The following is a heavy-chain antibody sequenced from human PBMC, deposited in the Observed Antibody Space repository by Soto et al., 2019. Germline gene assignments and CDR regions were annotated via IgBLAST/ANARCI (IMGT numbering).Heavy chain of an antibody. J-gene: IGHJ4*02. CDR1: GFTFSNYA. CDR3: AKGSASGSPYYFDY. Sequence: EVQVLESGGDLVQPGGSLRLSCAASGFTFSNYAMSWVRQAPGKGLEWVSAITGGGGSTWSADSVKGRFTISRDNSKNTLSLQMNGLRAEDTAVYYCAKGSASGSPYYFDYWGQGTLVTVSS. D-gene: IGHD6-25*01. V-gene: IGHV3-23*01. CDR2: ITGGGGST.